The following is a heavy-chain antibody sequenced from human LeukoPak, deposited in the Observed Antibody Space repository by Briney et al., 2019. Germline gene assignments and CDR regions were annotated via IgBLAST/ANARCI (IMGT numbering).Heavy chain of an antibody. CDR3: AKVMPLYQLQWGLYDY. D-gene: IGHD2-2*01. CDR1: GFTFSSYW. J-gene: IGHJ4*02. V-gene: IGHV3-23*01. CDR2: ISGSGGST. Sequence: GGSLRLSCAASGFTFSSYWMSWVRQAPGKGLEWVSAISGSGGSTYYADSVKGRFTISRDNSKNTLYLQMNSLRAEDTAVYYCAKVMPLYQLQWGLYDYWGQGTLVTVSS.